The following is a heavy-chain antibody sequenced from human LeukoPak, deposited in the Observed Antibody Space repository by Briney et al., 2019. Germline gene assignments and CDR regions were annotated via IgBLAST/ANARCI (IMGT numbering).Heavy chain of an antibody. CDR2: ISGSGGLT. V-gene: IGHV3-23*01. CDR3: AKGSSSYPSYLDY. J-gene: IGHJ4*02. D-gene: IGHD2-2*01. CDR1: GFTFSNYG. Sequence: PGGSLRLSCAASGFTFSNYGMTWVRQAPGKGLEWVSGISGSGGLTYYSDSVKGRFTISRDNSMNTLYLQMNSQRAEDTAVDYCAKGSSSYPSYLDYWGQGSLVTVSS.